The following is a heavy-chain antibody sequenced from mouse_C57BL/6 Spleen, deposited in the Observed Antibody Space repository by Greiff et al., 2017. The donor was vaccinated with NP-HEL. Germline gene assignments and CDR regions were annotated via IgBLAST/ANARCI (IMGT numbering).Heavy chain of an antibody. CDR3: ARKTTVVATDYFDY. J-gene: IGHJ2*01. CDR2: IDPNSGGT. D-gene: IGHD1-1*01. CDR1: GYTFTSYW. Sequence: QVQLQQSGAELVKPGASVKLSCKASGYTFTSYWMHWVKQRPGRGLEWIGRIDPNSGGTKYNEKFKSKATLTVDKPSSTASMQLSSLTSEDSAVYYCARKTTVVATDYFDYWGQGTTLTVSS. V-gene: IGHV1-72*01.